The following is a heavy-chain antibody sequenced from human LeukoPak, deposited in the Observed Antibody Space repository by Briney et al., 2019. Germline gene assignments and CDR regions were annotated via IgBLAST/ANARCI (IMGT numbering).Heavy chain of an antibody. CDR3: AKEYSGTFSPFPSYFDC. V-gene: IGHV3-23*01. D-gene: IGHD1-26*01. J-gene: IGHJ4*02. Sequence: GGSLRLSCAASGFTFSSYAMNWVRQAPGKGLEWVSAISGSAGRAYYADSVKGRFTISRDNPKNTLYLQMNSLRAEDTAVYYCAKEYSGTFSPFPSYFDCWGQGTLVTVSS. CDR1: GFTFSSYA. CDR2: ISGSAGRA.